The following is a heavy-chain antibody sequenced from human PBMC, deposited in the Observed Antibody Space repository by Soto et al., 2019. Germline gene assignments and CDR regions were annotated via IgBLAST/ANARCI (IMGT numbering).Heavy chain of an antibody. CDR2: ISGSGGST. Sequence: GGSLRLSCAASGFTFSTYDLNWVRQAPGKGLEWVSSISGSGGSTNYADSVKGRFTISRDNSKNTLYLRMNSLRAEDTAVYYCAKPPSDILTGYRRLTPGFHFDSWGQGTRVTVSS. D-gene: IGHD3-9*01. J-gene: IGHJ4*02. CDR3: AKPPSDILTGYRRLTPGFHFDS. CDR1: GFTFSTYD. V-gene: IGHV3-23*01.